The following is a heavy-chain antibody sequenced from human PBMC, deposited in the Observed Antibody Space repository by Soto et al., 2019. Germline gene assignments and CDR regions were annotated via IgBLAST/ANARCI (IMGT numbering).Heavy chain of an antibody. D-gene: IGHD4-17*01. CDR3: AKALYSDYELTTFDY. V-gene: IGHV3-23*01. Sequence: EVQLLESGGGLEQPGNFLRLSCAASGFTFSSYGMSWVRQAPGKVLEWVSAMSGSGDRSYYTESVKGRFIISRDNSKSTLYLHMSNLRAEDTAVYYCAKALYSDYELTTFDYWGQGSLVTVSS. CDR1: GFTFSSYG. CDR2: MSGSGDRS. J-gene: IGHJ4*02.